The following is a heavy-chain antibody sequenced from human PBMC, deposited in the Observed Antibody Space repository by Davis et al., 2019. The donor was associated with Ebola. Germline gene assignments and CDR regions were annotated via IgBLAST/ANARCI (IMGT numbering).Heavy chain of an antibody. CDR1: GFTFSGSA. Sequence: GESLKISCAASGFTFSGSAMHWVRQASGKGLEWVGRIRSKANSYATAYAASVKDRFTISRDDSKNTAYLQMNSLKTEDTAVYYCTQTSGDVDYWGQGTLVTVSS. CDR2: IRSKANSYAT. D-gene: IGHD4-17*01. V-gene: IGHV3-73*01. J-gene: IGHJ4*02. CDR3: TQTSGDVDY.